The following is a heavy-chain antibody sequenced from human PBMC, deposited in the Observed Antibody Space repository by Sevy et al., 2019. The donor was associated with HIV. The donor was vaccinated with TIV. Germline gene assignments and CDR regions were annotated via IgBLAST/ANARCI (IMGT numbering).Heavy chain of an antibody. V-gene: IGHV4-34*01. CDR3: ARGRRSSRQYFQH. D-gene: IGHD6-13*01. J-gene: IGHJ1*01. Sequence: SETLSLTCAVYGGSFSGYYWSWIRQPPGKGLEWIGEINHSGSTNYNPSLKSRVTISADTSKNQFSLKLSSVTAADTAVYYCARGRRSSRQYFQHWGQGTLVTVSS. CDR1: GGSFSGYY. CDR2: INHSGST.